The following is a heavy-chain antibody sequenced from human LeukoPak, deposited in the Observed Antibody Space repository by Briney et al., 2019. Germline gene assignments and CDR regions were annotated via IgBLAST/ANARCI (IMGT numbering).Heavy chain of an antibody. CDR3: ARPLYPQYWDAFDI. CDR2: IKQDGSEK. V-gene: IGHV3-7*03. Sequence: PGGSLRLSCAASGFTFSSYWMSWVRQAPGKGLEWMANIKQDGSEKYYVDSVKGRFTISRDNAKNSLYLQMNSLRAEDTAVYYCARPLYPQYWDAFDIWGQGTMVTVSS. D-gene: IGHD4-11*01. J-gene: IGHJ3*02. CDR1: GFTFSSYW.